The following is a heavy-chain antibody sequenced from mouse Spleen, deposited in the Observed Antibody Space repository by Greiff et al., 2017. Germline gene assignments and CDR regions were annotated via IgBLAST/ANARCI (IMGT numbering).Heavy chain of an antibody. CDR2: INPGSGGT. D-gene: IGHD2-14*01. CDR3: ARSNYRYEYFDV. Sequence: QVQLQQSGAELVRPGTSVKVSCKASGYAFTNYLVEWVKQRPGQGLEWIGVINPGSGGTNYNEKFKGKATLTADKSSSTAYMQLSSLTSEDSAVYFCARSNYRYEYFDVWGAGTTVTVSS. CDR1: GYAFTNYL. J-gene: IGHJ1*01. V-gene: IGHV1-54*01.